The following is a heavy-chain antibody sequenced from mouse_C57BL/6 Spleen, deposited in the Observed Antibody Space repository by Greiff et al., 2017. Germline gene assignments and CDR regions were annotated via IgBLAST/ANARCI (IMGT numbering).Heavy chain of an antibody. J-gene: IGHJ4*01. V-gene: IGHV3-8*01. CDR1: GYSITSDY. Sequence: EVKVVESGPGLAKPSQSLSLTCSVTGYSITSDYWNWIRKFPGNKLEYMGYISYSGSTYYNPSLNSRISISRDTSKNQYYLQLKSVTTEDTATYYCARSDYGSAMDYWGQGTSVTVSS. CDR3: ARSDYGSAMDY. CDR2: ISYSGST. D-gene: IGHD1-1*01.